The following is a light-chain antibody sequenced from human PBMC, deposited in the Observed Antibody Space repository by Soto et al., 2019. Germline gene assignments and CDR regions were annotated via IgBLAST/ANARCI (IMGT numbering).Light chain of an antibody. J-gene: IGKJ1*01. CDR2: DAS. CDR3: QQYNSYPWT. CDR1: QSLSSW. V-gene: IGKV1-5*01. Sequence: IQLTQSPSSLSASVGDRVTITCRASQSLSSWLAWYQQKPGKAPKLLIYDASSLESGVPSRFSGSGSGTEFTLTITSLQPDDFATYYCQQYNSYPWTFGQGTKVDIK.